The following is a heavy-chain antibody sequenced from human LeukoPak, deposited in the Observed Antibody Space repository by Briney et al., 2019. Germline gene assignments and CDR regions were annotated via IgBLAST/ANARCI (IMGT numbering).Heavy chain of an antibody. CDR2: INHSGST. D-gene: IGHD6-25*01. Sequence: NPSETLSLTCAAYGGSFSGYYWSWIRQPSGKGLEWIGEINHSGSTNYNPSLKSRVTISVDTSKNQFSLKLSSVTAADTAVYYCARGREAAGTYYYYYYYMDVWGKGTTVTVSS. CDR3: ARGREAAGTYYYYYYYMDV. J-gene: IGHJ6*03. V-gene: IGHV4-34*01. CDR1: GGSFSGYY.